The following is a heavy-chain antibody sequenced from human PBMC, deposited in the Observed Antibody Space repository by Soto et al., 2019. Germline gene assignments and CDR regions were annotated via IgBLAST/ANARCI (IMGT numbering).Heavy chain of an antibody. CDR2: INHSGST. Sequence: QVQLQQWGAGLLKPSETLSLTCAVYGGSFSGYYWSWIRQPPGKGLEWIGEINHSGSTTYNPSLKSRGTISVDTSKNQFSLKLSSVTAADTAVYYCGGGYNWNDGAAFDIWGQGTMVTVSS. CDR3: GGGYNWNDGAAFDI. J-gene: IGHJ3*02. V-gene: IGHV4-34*01. D-gene: IGHD1-1*01. CDR1: GGSFSGYY.